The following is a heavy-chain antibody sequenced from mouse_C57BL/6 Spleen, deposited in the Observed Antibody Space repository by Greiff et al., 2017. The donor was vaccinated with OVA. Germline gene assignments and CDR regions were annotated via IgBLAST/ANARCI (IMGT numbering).Heavy chain of an antibody. CDR2: IHPNSGST. D-gene: IGHD1-3*01. CDR1: GYTFTSYW. V-gene: IGHV1-64*01. Sequence: QVQLQQPGAELVKPGASVKLSCKASGYTFTSYWMHWVKQRPGQGLEWIGMIHPNSGSTNYNEKFKSKATLTVANSSSTAYMQLSRLTSEDSAVTYGAREGGDNRDYWDDWGQGTTLTVSS. CDR3: AREGGDNRDYWDD. J-gene: IGHJ2*01.